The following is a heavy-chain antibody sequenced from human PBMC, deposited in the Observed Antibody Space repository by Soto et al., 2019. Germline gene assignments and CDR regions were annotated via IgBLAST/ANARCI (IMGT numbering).Heavy chain of an antibody. CDR3: AKDRPGIAAAGSEWFDP. J-gene: IGHJ5*02. CDR2: ISGSGGST. D-gene: IGHD6-13*01. V-gene: IGHV3-23*01. Sequence: PGGSLRLSCAASGFTFSSYAMSWVCQAPGKGLEWVSAISGSGGSTYYADSVKGRFTISRDNSKNTLYLQMNSLRAEDTAVYYCAKDRPGIAAAGSEWFDPWGQGTLVTVSS. CDR1: GFTFSSYA.